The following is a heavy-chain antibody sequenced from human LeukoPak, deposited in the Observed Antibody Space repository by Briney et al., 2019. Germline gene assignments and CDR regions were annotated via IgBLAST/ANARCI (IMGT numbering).Heavy chain of an antibody. J-gene: IGHJ4*02. CDR3: ARDPSMIRGENTPYFDY. V-gene: IGHV1-69*13. CDR1: GYTFTSYG. D-gene: IGHD3-10*01. CDR2: IIPIFGTA. Sequence: GASVKVSCKASGYTFTSYGISWVRQAPGQGLEWMGGIIPIFGTADYAQKFQGRVTITADESTSTAYMELNSLRSEDTAVYYCARDPSMIRGENTPYFDYWGQGTLVTVSS.